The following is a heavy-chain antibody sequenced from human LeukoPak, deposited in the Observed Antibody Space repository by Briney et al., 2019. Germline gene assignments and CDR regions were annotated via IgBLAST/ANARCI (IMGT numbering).Heavy chain of an antibody. V-gene: IGHV4-61*05. Sequence: SDTLSLTCTVSGSISSSNFYWGWIRQPPGKGLEWIGYIYYSGSTNYNPSLKSRVTISVDTSKNQFSLKLSSVTAADTAVYYCARGVLLLWFGEPPDAFDIWGQGTMVTVSS. D-gene: IGHD3-10*01. CDR2: IYYSGST. CDR1: GSISSSNFY. CDR3: ARGVLLLWFGEPPDAFDI. J-gene: IGHJ3*02.